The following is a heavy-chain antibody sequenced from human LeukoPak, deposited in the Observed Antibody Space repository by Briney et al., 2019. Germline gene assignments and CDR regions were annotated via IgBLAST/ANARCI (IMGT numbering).Heavy chain of an antibody. J-gene: IGHJ4*02. D-gene: IGHD3-10*01. CDR1: GFTFSSCA. V-gene: IGHV3-30-3*02. Sequence: PGGSLKLSCAASGFTFSSCAMHWVRQAPGKGLEWVAVISYDGSNKYYADSVKGRFTISRDNSKNTLYLQMNSLRAEDTAVYYCANENYYGSGSYADHWGQGTLVTVSS. CDR2: ISYDGSNK. CDR3: ANENYYGSGSYADH.